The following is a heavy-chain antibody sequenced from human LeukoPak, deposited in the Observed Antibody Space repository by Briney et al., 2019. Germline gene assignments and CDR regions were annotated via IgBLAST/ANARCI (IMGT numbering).Heavy chain of an antibody. J-gene: IGHJ3*01. V-gene: IGHV3-48*01. Sequence: GDSPTLSCAASGFTFSGYTMNWVRQAPGKGLEWVSYISSGVSTLYYADSVKGRFTISRDNAKNSLYLQMNSLRAEDTAVYYCARATWGPPRDHAFQVWGQETMVSVSS. CDR2: ISSGVSTL. D-gene: IGHD7-27*01. CDR1: GFTFSGYT. CDR3: ARATWGPPRDHAFQV.